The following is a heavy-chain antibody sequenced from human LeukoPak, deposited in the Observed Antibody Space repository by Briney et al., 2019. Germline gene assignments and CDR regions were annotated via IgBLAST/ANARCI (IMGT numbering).Heavy chain of an antibody. CDR3: ARWPIAAAPPVYYFDY. CDR2: ISSSSHI. D-gene: IGHD6-13*01. J-gene: IGHJ4*02. Sequence: GGSLRLSCAASGFTFSSYNMNWVRQAPGKGLEWVSSISSSSHIYYADSVTGRFTISRDNAKNSLYSQMNSLRAEDTAVYYCARWPIAAAPPVYYFDYWGQGTLVTVSS. V-gene: IGHV3-21*01. CDR1: GFTFSSYN.